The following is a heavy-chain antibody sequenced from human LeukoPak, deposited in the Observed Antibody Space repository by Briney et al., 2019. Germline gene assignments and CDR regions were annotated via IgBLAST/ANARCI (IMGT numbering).Heavy chain of an antibody. J-gene: IGHJ6*03. Sequence: GGSLRLSCAASGFTFSSYSMNWVRQAPGKGLEWVSYISSSSSTIYYADSVKGRFTISRDNAKNSLYLQMNSLRAEDTAVYYCARLSVIVGSTLEYYYYYMDVWGQGTTVTVSS. CDR3: ARLSVIVGSTLEYYYYYMDV. V-gene: IGHV3-48*04. CDR1: GFTFSSYS. CDR2: ISSSSSTI. D-gene: IGHD1-26*01.